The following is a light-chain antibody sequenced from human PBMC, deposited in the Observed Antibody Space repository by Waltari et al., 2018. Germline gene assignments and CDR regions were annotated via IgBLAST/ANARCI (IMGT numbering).Light chain of an antibody. CDR3: QQSYDTPRT. J-gene: IGKJ1*01. V-gene: IGKV1-39*01. CDR2: AAS. CDR1: QYISTY. Sequence: DFQMTQSPSSLSASVGDRVTITCRASQYISTYLNWYQQKPGKGPKLLIYAASTLQSGVPSRFSGSVSETDFTFTISRLQLEDFATYYCQQSYDTPRTFGQGTKVEVK.